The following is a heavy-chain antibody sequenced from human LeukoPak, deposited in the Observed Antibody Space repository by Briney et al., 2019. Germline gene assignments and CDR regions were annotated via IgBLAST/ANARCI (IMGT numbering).Heavy chain of an antibody. D-gene: IGHD3-3*01. CDR1: GFTFSDYY. J-gene: IGHJ3*02. V-gene: IGHV3-11*04. CDR3: ARSESIWSGYLAAFDI. Sequence: PGGSLRLXCAASGFTFSDYYMSWIRQAPGKALEWVSYISSSGSTIYYADSVKGRFTISRDNAKNSLYLQMNSLRAEDTAVYYCARSESIWSGYLAAFDIWGQGTMVTVSS. CDR2: ISSSGSTI.